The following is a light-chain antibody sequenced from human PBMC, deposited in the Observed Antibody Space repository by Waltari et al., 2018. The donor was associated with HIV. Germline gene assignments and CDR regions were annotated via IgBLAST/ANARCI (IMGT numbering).Light chain of an antibody. Sequence: QSVLTQPPSVSGAPGQRVTIACSGSSSNIGTNYDVQWYQQLPGTAPKLLIYGDYNRPSGVPDRFTGSKSGTSASLDITGLQPEDEADYYCQSYDTSLGGFYVFGTGTKVTVL. J-gene: IGLJ1*01. V-gene: IGLV1-40*01. CDR1: SSNIGTNYD. CDR2: GDY. CDR3: QSYDTSLGGFYV.